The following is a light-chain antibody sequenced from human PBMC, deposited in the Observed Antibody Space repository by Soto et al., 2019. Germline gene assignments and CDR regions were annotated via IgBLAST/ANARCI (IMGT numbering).Light chain of an antibody. CDR1: QSVSSSY. J-gene: IGKJ4*01. CDR3: QQYGSSPAVT. CDR2: GAS. V-gene: IGKV3-20*01. Sequence: EIVLTQSPGTLSLSPGERATLSCRASQSVSSSYLAWYQQKPGQAPRLLIYGASSRVTGIPDRFSGSGSGTDFTLTISRLEPEDFAVYYCQQYGSSPAVTFGGGTKVEIK.